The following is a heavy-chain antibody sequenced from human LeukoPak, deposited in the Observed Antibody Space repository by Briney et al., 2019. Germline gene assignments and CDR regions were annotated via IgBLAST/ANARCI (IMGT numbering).Heavy chain of an antibody. J-gene: IGHJ4*02. D-gene: IGHD3-9*01. Sequence: PSETLSPTCAVYGGSFSGYYWSWIRQPPGKGLEWIGEINHSGSTNYNPSLKSRVTISVDTSKNQFSLKLSSVTAADTAVYYCARLSRYFDWLLPTKGFDYWGQGTLVTVSS. V-gene: IGHV4-34*01. CDR1: GGSFSGYY. CDR2: INHSGST. CDR3: ARLSRYFDWLLPTKGFDY.